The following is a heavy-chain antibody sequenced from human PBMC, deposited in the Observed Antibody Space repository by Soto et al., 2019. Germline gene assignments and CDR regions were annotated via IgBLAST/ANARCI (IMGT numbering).Heavy chain of an antibody. D-gene: IGHD2-2*01. Sequence: LRLSCAASGFTFRIYSINWVRQVPGKGLEWVASISSTSRYINYADSVRGRFTISRDNAKKSVFLQMNSLRAEDTAVYFCARDRGLVPAAADYWGQGTQVTVSS. V-gene: IGHV3-21*01. J-gene: IGHJ4*02. CDR1: GFTFRIYS. CDR3: ARDRGLVPAAADY. CDR2: ISSTSRYI.